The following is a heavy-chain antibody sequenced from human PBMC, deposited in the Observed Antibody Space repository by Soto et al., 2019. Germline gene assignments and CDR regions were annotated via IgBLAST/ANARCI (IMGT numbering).Heavy chain of an antibody. D-gene: IGHD1-20*01. CDR2: INHSGST. J-gene: IGHJ4*02. Sequence: SDTLSLRWAVYGGCVSSYYWTWIRQPPGKGLEWIGEINHSGSTNYKPSLTSRVTISVDTSKNQLSLKMSSVTAADTAVYYCARGRTLITGTSFDYWGQGTLVTVSS. V-gene: IGHV4-34*01. CDR3: ARGRTLITGTSFDY. CDR1: GGCVSSYY.